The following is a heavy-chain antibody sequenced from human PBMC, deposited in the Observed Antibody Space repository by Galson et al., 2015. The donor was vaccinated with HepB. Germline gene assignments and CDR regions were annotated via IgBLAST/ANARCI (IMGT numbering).Heavy chain of an antibody. J-gene: IGHJ4*02. V-gene: IGHV3-33*01. CDR1: GFTFSSYG. Sequence: SLRLSCAASGFTFSSYGMHWVRQAPGKGLAWVAVIWFDGRKKDYTDSVKGRFTISRDNSKNTLYLQMNSLRAEDTAVYYCARGGGENWSGYYPDYWGQGTLVTVSS. CDR2: IWFDGRKK. CDR3: ARGGGENWSGYYPDY. D-gene: IGHD3-3*01.